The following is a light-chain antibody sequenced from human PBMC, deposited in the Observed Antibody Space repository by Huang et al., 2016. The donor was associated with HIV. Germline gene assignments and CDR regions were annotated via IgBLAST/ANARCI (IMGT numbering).Light chain of an antibody. V-gene: IGKV1-17*03. Sequence: DIQMTPSPSAMSASVGDRVNITCRANQDINNYLLWFQQKPGKVPKRLIYAASNLPSGVPSRFSGSGSGTEFTLTISNLQPEDFATYYCLQHLSYPPAFGQGTRLEIK. J-gene: IGKJ5*01. CDR2: AAS. CDR3: LQHLSYPPA. CDR1: QDINNY.